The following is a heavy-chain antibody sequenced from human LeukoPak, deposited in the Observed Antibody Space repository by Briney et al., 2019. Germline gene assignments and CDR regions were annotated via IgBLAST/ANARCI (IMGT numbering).Heavy chain of an antibody. CDR1: GFTFSSYG. V-gene: IGHV3-7*01. Sequence: GGSLRLSCAASGFTFSSYGMSWVRQAPGKGLEWVANIKQDGSEKYYVDSVKGRFTISRDNAKNSLYLQMNSLRAEDTAVYYCARDGVLWFGESSIQYYYGMDVWGQGTTVTVSS. CDR3: ARDGVLWFGESSIQYYYGMDV. CDR2: IKQDGSEK. D-gene: IGHD3-10*01. J-gene: IGHJ6*02.